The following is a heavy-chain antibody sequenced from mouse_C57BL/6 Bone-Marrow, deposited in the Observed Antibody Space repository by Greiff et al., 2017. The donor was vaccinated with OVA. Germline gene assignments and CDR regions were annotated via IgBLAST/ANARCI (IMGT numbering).Heavy chain of an antibody. CDR1: GYTFTSYW. J-gene: IGHJ4*01. CDR2: IDPSDSYT. V-gene: IGHV1-50*01. D-gene: IGHD2-2*01. Sequence: QVQLQQSGAELVKPGASVKLSCKASGYTFTSYWMQWVKQRPGQGLEWIGEIDPSDSYTNYNQKFKGKATLTVDTSSSTAYMQLSSLTSEDSAVYYCARSYGYDGADYYAMDYWGQGTSVTVSS. CDR3: ARSYGYDGADYYAMDY.